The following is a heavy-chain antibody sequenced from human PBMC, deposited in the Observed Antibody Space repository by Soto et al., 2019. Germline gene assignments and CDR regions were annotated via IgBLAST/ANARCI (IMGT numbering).Heavy chain of an antibody. CDR1: VYPFTNYC. CDR2: ISNYNGKT. Sequence: ASVKVSCKASVYPFTNYCITWVRQAAGQGLEWMGWISNYNGKTNYAQILQGRVTMTTDTSTRTAYMELTSLRSDDPATSSCAREFQSGSYKLDYWGQGTLVTVS. V-gene: IGHV1-18*01. CDR3: AREFQSGSYKLDY. D-gene: IGHD1-26*01. J-gene: IGHJ4*02.